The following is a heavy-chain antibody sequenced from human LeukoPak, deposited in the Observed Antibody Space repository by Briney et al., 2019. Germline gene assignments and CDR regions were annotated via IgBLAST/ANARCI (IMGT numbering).Heavy chain of an antibody. J-gene: IGHJ3*02. CDR3: GGQGSGPLTGLDI. CDR1: GGSISSGDYY. D-gene: IGHD3-9*01. CDR2: LDYRGST. V-gene: IGHV4-39*01. Sequence: SETLSFTCSVSGGSISSGDYYWGGVRQPPGKXXXXLGSLDYRGSTYYNSALKSRVNVSVDTSTNQFSRRLRSVTAADTAVYYCGGQGSGPLTGLDIWGQGTMVTVSS.